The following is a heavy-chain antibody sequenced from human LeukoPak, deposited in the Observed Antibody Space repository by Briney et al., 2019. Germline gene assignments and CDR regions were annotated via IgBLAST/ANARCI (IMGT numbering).Heavy chain of an antibody. J-gene: IGHJ6*02. Sequence: SETLSLTCAVYGGSFSGYYWSWIRQPPGKGLEWIGEINHSGSTNYNPSLKSRVTISVDTSKNQFSLKLSSVTAAATAVYYCARVAARYYYYGMDVWGQGTTVTVSS. CDR1: GGSFSGYY. CDR2: INHSGST. D-gene: IGHD6-6*01. V-gene: IGHV4-34*01. CDR3: ARVAARYYYYGMDV.